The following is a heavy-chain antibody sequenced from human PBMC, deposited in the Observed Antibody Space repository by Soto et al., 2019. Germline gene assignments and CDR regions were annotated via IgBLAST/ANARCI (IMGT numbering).Heavy chain of an antibody. V-gene: IGHV3-23*01. J-gene: IGHJ4*02. CDR2: ISGDGDHT. CDR1: GFTFDNYA. CDR3: AKVLLNQVGYFDY. Sequence: EVQLLESGGGLVQPGGSLRLSCAASGFTFDNYAMSWVRQAPGKGVEWVSAISGDGDHTYYADSVKGRFTISTDTSKNTLYLQMNSLRAEDTAVYYCAKVLLNQVGYFDYWGQGTLVTVSS.